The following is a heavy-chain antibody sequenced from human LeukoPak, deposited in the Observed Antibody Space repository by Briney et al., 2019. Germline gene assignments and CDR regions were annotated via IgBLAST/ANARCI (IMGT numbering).Heavy chain of an antibody. J-gene: IGHJ4*02. CDR2: INAGNGNT. Sequence: ASVKVSCKASGYTFTSYAMHWVRQAPGQRLEWMGWINAGNGNTKYSQKFQGRVTITRDTSASTAYMELSSLRSEDTAVYYCARVSTDILTGHLTFDYWGQGTLVTVSS. V-gene: IGHV1-3*01. CDR1: GYTFTSYA. D-gene: IGHD3-9*01. CDR3: ARVSTDILTGHLTFDY.